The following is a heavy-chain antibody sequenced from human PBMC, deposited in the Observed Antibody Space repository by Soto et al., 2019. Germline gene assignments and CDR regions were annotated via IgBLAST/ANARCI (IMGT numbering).Heavy chain of an antibody. D-gene: IGHD3-10*01. CDR2: ISASNGDT. CDR3: ARMVRGSNIDYYHYMDV. CDR1: GYTFTSHG. Sequence: QVQLVQSGGVMKKPGASVKVSCKASGYTFTSHGISWVRQAPGQGLEWMGWISASNGDTNYAQKYQGRVTVTTDTSTSTDYMELTSLRSEDTAVYYCARMVRGSNIDYYHYMDVWGEGTTVTVSS. J-gene: IGHJ6*03. V-gene: IGHV1-18*01.